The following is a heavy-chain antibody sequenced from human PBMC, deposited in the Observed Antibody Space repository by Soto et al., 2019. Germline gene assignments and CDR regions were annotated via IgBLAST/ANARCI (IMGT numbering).Heavy chain of an antibody. J-gene: IGHJ5*02. Sequence: SETLSLTCTVSGGSIGSYYWSWIRQPPGKGLEWIGYIYYSGSTNYNPSLKSRVTISVDTSKNQFSLKLSSVTAADTAVYYCARVSTPNWFDPWGQGTLVTVSS. CDR1: GGSIGSYY. V-gene: IGHV4-59*01. CDR2: IYYSGST. CDR3: ARVSTPNWFDP. D-gene: IGHD2-15*01.